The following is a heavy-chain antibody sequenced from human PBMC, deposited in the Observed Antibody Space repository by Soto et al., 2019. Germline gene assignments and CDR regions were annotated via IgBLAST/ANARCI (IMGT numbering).Heavy chain of an antibody. D-gene: IGHD6-19*01. CDR3: ARLASGWQYYYFDF. J-gene: IGHJ2*01. Sequence: QVQLQQWGAGLLKPSETLSLTCAVYGGSFSPYFWSWIRQPPGKGLEWIGEINHSGSTNYNPALPRRPTLSVDTPKNQLALKLTSVTAAYTAVYYCARLASGWQYYYFDFWGRGTPVTVSS. CDR2: INHSGST. V-gene: IGHV4-34*01. CDR1: GGSFSPYF.